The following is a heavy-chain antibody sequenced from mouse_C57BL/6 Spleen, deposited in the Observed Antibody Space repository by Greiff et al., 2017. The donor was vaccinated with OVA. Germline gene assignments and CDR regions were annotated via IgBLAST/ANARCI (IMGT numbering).Heavy chain of an antibody. CDR2: IDPSDSYT. CDR3: ARAAYEGNLGYFDY. CDR1: GYTFTSYW. J-gene: IGHJ2*01. Sequence: VQLQQPGAELVMPGASVKLSCKASGYTFTSYWMHWVKQRPGQGLEWIGEIDPSDSYTNYHQTFKGKSTLTVAKSSSTAYMQLSSLTSEDSAVYYCARAAYEGNLGYFDYWGQGTTLTVSS. V-gene: IGHV1-69*01. D-gene: IGHD1-1*01.